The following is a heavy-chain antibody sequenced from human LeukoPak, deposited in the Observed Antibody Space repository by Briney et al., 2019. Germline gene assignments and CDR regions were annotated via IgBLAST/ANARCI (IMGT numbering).Heavy chain of an antibody. CDR2: ISGSGGST. V-gene: IGHV3-23*01. D-gene: IGHD6-13*01. CDR3: ARVFSSSWKGGLDY. Sequence: GGSLRLSCAASGFTFSSYAMSWVRQAPGKGLEWVSAISGSGGSTYYADSVKGRFTISRDNSKNTLYLQMNSLRAEDTAVYYCARVFSSSWKGGLDYWGQGTLVTVSS. CDR1: GFTFSSYA. J-gene: IGHJ4*02.